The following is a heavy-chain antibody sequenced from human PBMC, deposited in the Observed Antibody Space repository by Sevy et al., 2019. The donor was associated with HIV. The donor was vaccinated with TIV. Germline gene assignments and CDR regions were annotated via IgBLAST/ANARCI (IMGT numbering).Heavy chain of an antibody. D-gene: IGHD3-10*01. CDR3: AKGVSVRGVIIIQDYYCMDV. J-gene: IGHJ6*03. CDR2: ISGSGGST. Sequence: GGSLRLSCAASGFTFSSYAMSWVRQAPGKGLEWVSAISGSGGSTYYADSVKGRFTISRDNSKNTLYLQMNSLRAEDTAVYYCAKGVSVRGVIIIQDYYCMDVWGKGTTVTVSS. CDR1: GFTFSSYA. V-gene: IGHV3-23*01.